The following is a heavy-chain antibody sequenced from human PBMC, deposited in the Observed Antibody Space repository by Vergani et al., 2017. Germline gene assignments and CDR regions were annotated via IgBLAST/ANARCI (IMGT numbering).Heavy chain of an antibody. CDR2: IFYSGTT. J-gene: IGHJ6*03. V-gene: IGHV4-31*11. CDR3: ARVDTEVPATSHDYYMDV. Sequence: QVQLQESGPGVVKPSQTLSLTFAVSGGSISSGDHCWTWIRQRPGKGLEWIGNIFYSGTTYDNPSLRSRLTISVDTSQNQFSLKLRSVTAADTAVYYCARVDTEVPATSHDYYMDVWGKGTTVVVSS. D-gene: IGHD5-18*01. CDR1: GGSISSGDHC.